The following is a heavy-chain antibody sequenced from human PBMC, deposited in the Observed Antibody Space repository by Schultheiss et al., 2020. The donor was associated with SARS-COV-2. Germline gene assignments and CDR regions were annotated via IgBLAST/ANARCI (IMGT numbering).Heavy chain of an antibody. CDR3: ARDGDYVQGGFEYFQH. CDR1: GFTFDDYA. CDR2: ISGSGGST. J-gene: IGHJ1*01. Sequence: GGSLRLSCAASGFTFDDYAMHWVRQAPGKGLEWVSDISGSGGSTHYADSVKGRFTISRDNSKNTLYLQMNSLRAEDTAVYYCARDGDYVQGGFEYFQHWGQGTLVTVSS. D-gene: IGHD3-10*02. V-gene: IGHV3-23*01.